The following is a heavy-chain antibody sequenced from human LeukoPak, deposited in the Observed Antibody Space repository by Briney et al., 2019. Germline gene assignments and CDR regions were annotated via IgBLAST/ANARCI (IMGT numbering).Heavy chain of an antibody. CDR1: GGSISSYY. CDR3: ARVTMVLDAFDI. CDR2: IYYSGSA. D-gene: IGHD3-10*01. Sequence: SETLSLTCTVSGGSISSYYWSWIRQPPGKGLEWIGYIYYSGSANYNPSLKSRVTISVDTSKNQFSLKLSSVTAADTAVYYCARVTMVLDAFDIWGQGTMATVSS. V-gene: IGHV4-59*01. J-gene: IGHJ3*02.